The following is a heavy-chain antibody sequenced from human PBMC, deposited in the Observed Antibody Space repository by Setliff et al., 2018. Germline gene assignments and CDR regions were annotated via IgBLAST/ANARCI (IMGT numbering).Heavy chain of an antibody. V-gene: IGHV3-7*01. CDR1: GFTFNKYW. CDR3: ARDPTRFTKFRGLSVRRFHMDA. CDR2: IDPDGIGK. J-gene: IGHJ6*03. Sequence: GGSLRLSCAASGFTFNKYWMTWVRQAPGKGLEWVANIDPDGIGKYYIDSVRGRFTISRDNAQKTLYLHMNNLRADDTAVYYCARDPTRFTKFRGLSVRRFHMDAWGKGTTVTVSS. D-gene: IGHD3-10*01.